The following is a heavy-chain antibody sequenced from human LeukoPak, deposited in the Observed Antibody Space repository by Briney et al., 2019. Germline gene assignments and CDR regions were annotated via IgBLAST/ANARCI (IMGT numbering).Heavy chain of an antibody. CDR1: GFTFSSYA. Sequence: GGSLRLSCAASGFTFSSYAMSWVRQAPGKGLEWVSSIVGSGGSTYYADSVKGRFTISRDNSKNTLYLQMNGLRAEDTAVYYCAKGASGAAPYYYYMDVWGKGTTVTVSS. D-gene: IGHD1-26*01. CDR3: AKGASGAAPYYYYMDV. J-gene: IGHJ6*03. CDR2: IVGSGGST. V-gene: IGHV3-23*01.